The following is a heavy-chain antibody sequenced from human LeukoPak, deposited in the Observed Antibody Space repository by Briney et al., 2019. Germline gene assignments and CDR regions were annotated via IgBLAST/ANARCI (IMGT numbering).Heavy chain of an antibody. J-gene: IGHJ4*02. CDR1: GFTFSSYG. CDR3: AKDPDSYGYYFDY. Sequence: GGSLRLSCAASGFTFSSYGMHWVRQAPGKGLEWVAVISYDGSNKYYADSVKGRFTISRDNSKNTLYLQVNSLRAEDTAVYYCAKDPDSYGYYFDYWGQGTLVTVSS. V-gene: IGHV3-30*18. D-gene: IGHD5-18*01. CDR2: ISYDGSNK.